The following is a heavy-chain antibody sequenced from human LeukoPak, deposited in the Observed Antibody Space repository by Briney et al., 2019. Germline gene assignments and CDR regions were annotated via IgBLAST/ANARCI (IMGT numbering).Heavy chain of an antibody. Sequence: SETLSLTCTVSGGSISSSSYYWGWIRQPPGKGLEWIVSIYYSGSTYYNPSRKSRVTISVDTSKNQFSLKLSSVTAADTAVYYCARSYYDSSGYPDAFDIWGQGTMVTVSS. J-gene: IGHJ3*02. D-gene: IGHD3-22*01. CDR2: IYYSGST. CDR1: GGSISSSSYY. V-gene: IGHV4-39*01. CDR3: ARSYYDSSGYPDAFDI.